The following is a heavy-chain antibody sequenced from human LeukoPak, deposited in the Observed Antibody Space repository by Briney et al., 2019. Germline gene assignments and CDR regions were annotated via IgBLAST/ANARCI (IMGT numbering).Heavy chain of an antibody. CDR2: IKQDGSEK. Sequence: GGSLRLSCAASGFTFSSYWMSWVRQAAGKGLEWVANIKQDGSEKYYVDSVKGRFTISRDNAKNSLYLQMNSLRAEDTAVYYCARDLMGYYFDYWGQGTLVTVSS. J-gene: IGHJ4*02. CDR1: GFTFSSYW. D-gene: IGHD2-8*01. V-gene: IGHV3-7*01. CDR3: ARDLMGYYFDY.